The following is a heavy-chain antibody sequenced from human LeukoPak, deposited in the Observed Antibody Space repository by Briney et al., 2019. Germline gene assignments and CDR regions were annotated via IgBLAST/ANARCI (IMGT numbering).Heavy chain of an antibody. CDR2: ISWNSGSI. CDR3: ARGPLDYRGAVAGFTFDI. Sequence: PGGSLRLSCAASGFTFDDYAMRWVRQAPGKGLEWASGISWNSGSIGYADSVKGRFTISRDNAKNSLYLQMNSLRAEDTALYYCARGPLDYRGAVAGFTFDIWGQGTMVTVSS. V-gene: IGHV3-9*01. J-gene: IGHJ3*02. D-gene: IGHD6-19*01. CDR1: GFTFDDYA.